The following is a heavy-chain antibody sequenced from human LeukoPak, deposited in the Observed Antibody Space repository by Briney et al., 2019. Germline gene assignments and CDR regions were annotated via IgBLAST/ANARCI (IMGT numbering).Heavy chain of an antibody. CDR3: ARPRFVETNYYYYYMDV. Sequence: ASVKVSCKASGYTFTSYGISWVRQAPGQGLEWMGWISAYNGNTNYAQKLQGIVTMTTDTSTSTAYMELRSLRTADAAVYYCARPRFVETNYYYYYMDVWGKGTTVTVS. V-gene: IGHV1-18*01. D-gene: IGHD3-10*01. CDR2: ISAYNGNT. CDR1: GYTFTSYG. J-gene: IGHJ6*03.